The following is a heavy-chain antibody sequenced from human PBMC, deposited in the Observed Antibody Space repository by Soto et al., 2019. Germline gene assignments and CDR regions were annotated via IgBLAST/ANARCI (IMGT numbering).Heavy chain of an antibody. CDR2: ISYDGSNK. V-gene: IGHV3-30-3*01. D-gene: IGHD6-13*01. CDR3: ARPASHYSSSRNWFDP. Sequence: QVQLVESGGGVVQPGRSLRLSCAASGFTFSSYAMHWVRQAPGKGLEWVAVISYDGSNKYYADSVKGRFTISRDNSKNTLYLQMKSLRAEDTAVYYCARPASHYSSSRNWFDPWGQGTLVTVSS. CDR1: GFTFSSYA. J-gene: IGHJ5*02.